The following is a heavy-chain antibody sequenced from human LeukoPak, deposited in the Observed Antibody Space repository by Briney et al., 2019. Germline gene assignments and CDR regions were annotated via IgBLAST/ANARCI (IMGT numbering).Heavy chain of an antibody. CDR2: ISSSSSYI. Sequence: GGSLRLSCAASGFTFSSYSMNWVRQAPGKGLEWVSSISSSSSYIYYADSVKGRFTISRDNAKNSLHLQMNSLRAEDTAVYYCARDQHYYDSSGYSNWFDPWGQGTLVTVSS. D-gene: IGHD3-22*01. CDR3: ARDQHYYDSSGYSNWFDP. CDR1: GFTFSSYS. J-gene: IGHJ5*02. V-gene: IGHV3-21*01.